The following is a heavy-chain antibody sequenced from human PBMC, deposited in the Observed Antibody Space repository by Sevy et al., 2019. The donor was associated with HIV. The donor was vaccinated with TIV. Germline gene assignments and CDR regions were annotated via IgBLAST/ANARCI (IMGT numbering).Heavy chain of an antibody. D-gene: IGHD1-26*01. CDR3: AGENAWGRGYS. V-gene: IGHV4-59*08. CDR1: GVSITSLY. J-gene: IGHJ4*02. CDR2: IYYNSHI. Sequence: SETLSLTCTVSGVSITSLYWNWIRQPPGKGLEWIANIYYNSHINYNPSLKSRVTLSLDTSKNQFSLRLSSVTAADTAMYYCAGENAWGRGYSWGQGTLVTVSS.